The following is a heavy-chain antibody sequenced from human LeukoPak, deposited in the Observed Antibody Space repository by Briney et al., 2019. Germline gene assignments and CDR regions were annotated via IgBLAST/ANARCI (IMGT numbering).Heavy chain of an antibody. CDR2: INPNSGGT. J-gene: IGHJ4*02. D-gene: IGHD3-22*01. V-gene: IGHV1-2*02. Sequence: ASVKVSCKASGYTFTGYYMHWVRQAPGQGLEWMGWINPNSGGTNYAQKFQGRVTMTRDTSISTAYMELSRLRSDDTAVYYCARDYNYYDSSGYYPNSVFDYWGQGTLVTVSS. CDR3: ARDYNYYDSSGYYPNSVFDY. CDR1: GYTFTGYY.